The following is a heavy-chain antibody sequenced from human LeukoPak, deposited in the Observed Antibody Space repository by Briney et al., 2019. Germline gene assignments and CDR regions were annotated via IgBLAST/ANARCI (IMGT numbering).Heavy chain of an antibody. CDR3: ARTKLGIGGGYFDY. CDR1: GGTFSSYA. J-gene: IGHJ4*02. D-gene: IGHD7-27*01. CDR2: IIPIFGTA. V-gene: IGHV1-69*01. Sequence: SVKVSCKASGGTFSSYAISWVRQAPGQGLEWMGGIIPIFGTANCAQKFQGRVTITADESTSTAYMELSSLRSEDTAVYYCARTKLGIGGGYFDYWGQGTLVTVSS.